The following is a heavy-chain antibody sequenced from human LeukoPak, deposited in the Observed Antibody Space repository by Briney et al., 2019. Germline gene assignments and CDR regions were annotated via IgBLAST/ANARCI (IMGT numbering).Heavy chain of an antibody. D-gene: IGHD1-26*01. J-gene: IGHJ4*02. Sequence: PSETLSLTCTVSGGSISSSSYYWGWIRQPPGTGLEWIGSIYYSGSTYYNTSLKSRVTISVDTSKNQFSLKLSSVTAADTAVYYCARHPYIVGAINYWGQGTLVTVSS. CDR2: IYYSGST. CDR3: ARHPYIVGAINY. CDR1: GGSISSSSYY. V-gene: IGHV4-39*01.